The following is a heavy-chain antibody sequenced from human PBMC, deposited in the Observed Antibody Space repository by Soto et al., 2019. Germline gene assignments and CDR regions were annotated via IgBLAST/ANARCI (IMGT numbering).Heavy chain of an antibody. V-gene: IGHV4-4*02. D-gene: IGHD2-8*01. CDR2: IYHSGST. CDR1: SGSISSSNW. CDR3: ARDRWDVLMVYGGGAFDI. Sequence: QVQLQESGPGLVKPSGTLSLTCAVSSGSISSSNWWSWVRQPPGKGLGWIGEIYHSGSTNYNPSLKSRVTISVDKSKNQFSLKLSSVTAADTAVYYCARDRWDVLMVYGGGAFDIWGQGTMVTVSS. J-gene: IGHJ3*02.